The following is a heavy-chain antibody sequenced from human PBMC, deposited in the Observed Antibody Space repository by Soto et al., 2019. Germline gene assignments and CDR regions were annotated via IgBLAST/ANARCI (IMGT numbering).Heavy chain of an antibody. CDR3: ARVVPGAEAWFGP. CDR1: GYTFSNYG. J-gene: IGHJ5*02. D-gene: IGHD2-2*01. CDR2: ISLYSDGT. V-gene: IGHV1-18*01. Sequence: ASVKVSCNTSGYTFSNYGITWVRQAPGQPLEWLGWISLYSDGTNYAQKFQGRVSMTTDTSTTTAYMELRSLRSDDTAVYYCARVVPGAEAWFGPWGQGTLVTVSS.